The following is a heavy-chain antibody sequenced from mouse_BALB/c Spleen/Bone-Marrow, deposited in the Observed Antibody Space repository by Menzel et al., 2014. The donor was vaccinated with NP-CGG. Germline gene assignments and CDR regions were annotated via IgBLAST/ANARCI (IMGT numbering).Heavy chain of an antibody. CDR2: INPGSGGT. D-gene: IGHD2-1*01. V-gene: IGHV1-54*01. CDR1: GYAFTNYL. J-gene: IGHJ2*01. CDR3: ARIYYGNYY. Sequence: VQLQQSGAELVRTGTSVKVSCKASGYAFTNYLIEWVKQRPGQGLEWIGVINPGSGGTNYNEKFKGKATLTADKSSSTAYMQLSSLTSDDSAVYFCARIYYGNYYWGQGTTLTASS.